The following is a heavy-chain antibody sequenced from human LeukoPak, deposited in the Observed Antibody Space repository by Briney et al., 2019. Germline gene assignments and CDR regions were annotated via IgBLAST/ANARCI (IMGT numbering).Heavy chain of an antibody. J-gene: IGHJ4*02. D-gene: IGHD1-1*01. CDR3: ARWNRMIDY. CDR2: IYYTGST. V-gene: IGHV4-59*01. CDR1: GDSISSYY. Sequence: SETLSLTCTVSGDSISSYYWSWVRQPPGQGLEWIGYIYYTGSTNYNPSLKSRVTLSEDTSKNQFSLTLSSAAAADTAVYYCARWNRMIDYWGQGTLVTVSS.